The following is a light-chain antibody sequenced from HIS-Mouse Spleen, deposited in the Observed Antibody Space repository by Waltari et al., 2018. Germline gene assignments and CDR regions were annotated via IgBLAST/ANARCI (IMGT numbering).Light chain of an antibody. J-gene: IGKJ2*01. CDR3: QQYYSTPYT. CDR2: WAS. V-gene: IGKV4-1*01. Sequence: DIVMTQSPDSLAVSLGERATINCTSSQSLLYSSNNKNYLAWYQQKPGQPPKLLIFWASTRESGVPDRFSGSGSGTDFTLTISSLQAEDVAVYYCQQYYSTPYTFGQGTKLEIK. CDR1: QSLLYSSNNKNY.